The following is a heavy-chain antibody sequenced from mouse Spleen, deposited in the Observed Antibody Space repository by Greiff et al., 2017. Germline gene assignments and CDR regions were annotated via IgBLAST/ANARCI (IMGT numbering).Heavy chain of an antibody. CDR1: GYSITSGYS. D-gene: IGHD1-2*01. Sequence: EVKLQESGPDLVKPSQSLSLTCTVTGYSITSGYSWHWIRQFPGNKLEWMGYIHYSGSTNYNPSLKSRISITRDTSKNQFFLQLNSVTTEDTATYYCARVITTATYWYFDVWGAGTTVTVSS. V-gene: IGHV3-1*02. CDR2: IHYSGST. J-gene: IGHJ1*01. CDR3: ARVITTATYWYFDV.